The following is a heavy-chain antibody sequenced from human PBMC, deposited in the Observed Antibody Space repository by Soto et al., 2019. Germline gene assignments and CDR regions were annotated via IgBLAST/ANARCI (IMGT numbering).Heavy chain of an antibody. D-gene: IGHD2-15*01. CDR1: GGSISSSSYY. CDR3: ERPFGCSGGSCYFDY. Sequence: QLQLQESGPGLVKPSETLSLTCTVSGGSISSSSYYWGWIRQPPGKGLEWIGGIYYSGSTYYNPSLKSRVTISGDTSKNQFSRQLRSVTAADTAVYYCERPFGCSGGSCYFDYWGQGTLVTVSS. J-gene: IGHJ4*02. CDR2: IYYSGST. V-gene: IGHV4-39*01.